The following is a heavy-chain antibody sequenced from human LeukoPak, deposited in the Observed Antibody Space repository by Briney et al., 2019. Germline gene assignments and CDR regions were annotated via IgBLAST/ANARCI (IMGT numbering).Heavy chain of an antibody. J-gene: IGHJ4*02. D-gene: IGHD5-18*01. CDR2: VSSSGGST. CDR1: GFTFSSYA. CDR3: AKEGRKTGNTYGYEYDC. V-gene: IGHV3-23*01. Sequence: GGSLRLSCAASGFTFSSYAMSWVRQAPGKGLEWVSAVSSSGGSTNYADYVKGQFTISRDNSKNTVYLHMNNLRAEDTAVYYCAKEGRKTGNTYGYEYDCWGQGTLVTVSS.